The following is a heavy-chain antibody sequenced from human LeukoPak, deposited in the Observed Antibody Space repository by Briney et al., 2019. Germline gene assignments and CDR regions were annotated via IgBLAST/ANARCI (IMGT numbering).Heavy chain of an antibody. V-gene: IGHV1-46*01. Sequence: GASVKVSCKASGYTFTSNYIHWVRQAPGQGLEWMGMIYPRYGSTSYAQKFQGRVTVTRDTSTSTVHMELSGLRSEDTAVYYCARDQEGFDYWGQGTLVTASS. CDR1: GYTFTSNY. J-gene: IGHJ4*02. CDR3: ARDQEGFDY. CDR2: IYPRYGST.